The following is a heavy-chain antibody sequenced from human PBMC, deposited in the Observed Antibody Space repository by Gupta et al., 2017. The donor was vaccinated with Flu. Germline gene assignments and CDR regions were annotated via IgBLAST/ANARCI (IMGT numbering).Heavy chain of an antibody. Sequence: EVQLVGSGGGFIQPGKSLRPSCVVSGFTIDDHDMPWVRHVPGKGQECVSIIDWNGCNRAYADSVKGRFTVSRDNAKKSLSLQMNSLRPEDTAFYYCARYHGLSSEGLDYWGQGTQVTVSS. J-gene: IGHJ4*02. D-gene: IGHD6-13*01. CDR1: GFTIDDHD. CDR2: IDWNGCNR. CDR3: ARYHGLSSEGLDY. V-gene: IGHV3-9*01.